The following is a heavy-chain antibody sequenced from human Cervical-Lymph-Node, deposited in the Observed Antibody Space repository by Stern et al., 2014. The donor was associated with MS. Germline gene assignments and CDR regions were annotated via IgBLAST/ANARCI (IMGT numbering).Heavy chain of an antibody. V-gene: IGHV6-1*01. Sequence: QVQLQQSGPGRVKPSQTLLLTCAISGDSVSSKSAAWNWIRQSPSRGFEWLGRTYYRSQWYNDYAVSVKSRITINPDTSKNQFSLHLSSVTPEDTAVYYCARDKYSYDNSDYFFVGFDFWGQGSLVTVSS. J-gene: IGHJ4*02. CDR2: TYYRSQWYN. CDR3: ARDKYSYDNSDYFFVGFDF. D-gene: IGHD3-22*01. CDR1: GDSVSSKSAA.